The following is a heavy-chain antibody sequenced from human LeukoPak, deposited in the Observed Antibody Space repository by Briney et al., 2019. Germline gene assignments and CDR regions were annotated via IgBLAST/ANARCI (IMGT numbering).Heavy chain of an antibody. V-gene: IGHV4-61*02. CDR1: GGSISSGSYY. D-gene: IGHD3-10*01. Sequence: SQTLSLTCTVSGGSISSGSYYWSWIRQPAGKGLEWIGRIYTSGSTHYNPSLKSRVTISVDTSKNQFSLKLSSVTAADTAVYYCARGGSGSYYLDAFDIWGQGTMVTVSS. CDR2: IYTSGST. CDR3: ARGGSGSYYLDAFDI. J-gene: IGHJ3*02.